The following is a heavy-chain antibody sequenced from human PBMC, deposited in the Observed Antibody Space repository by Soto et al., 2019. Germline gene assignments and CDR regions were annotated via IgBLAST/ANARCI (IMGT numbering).Heavy chain of an antibody. Sequence: EVQLLESGGGLVQPGGSLRLSCAASGFTFSNYAMRWLRQPPGKGLEWVSAVSGSGDRTYYADSVKGRFTISRDNSKNTLYLQMNSLRAEDSAVYYCVKERSGHSYADSWGQGPLVTVSS. CDR1: GFTFSNYA. D-gene: IGHD5-18*01. CDR3: VKERSGHSYADS. V-gene: IGHV3-23*01. J-gene: IGHJ4*02. CDR2: VSGSGDRT.